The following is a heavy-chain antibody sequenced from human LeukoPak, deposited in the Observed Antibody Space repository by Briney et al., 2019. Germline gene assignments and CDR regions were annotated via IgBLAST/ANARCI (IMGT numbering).Heavy chain of an antibody. Sequence: PGRSLRLSRAASGFTFSSYWMTWVREAPGKGREWVANIKQDGSEKYYVDSVKGRFTISRDNSKNTLYLQMNGLRAEDTAVYYCARRAGAYSHPYDYWGQGTLVTVSS. CDR2: IKQDGSEK. D-gene: IGHD4/OR15-4a*01. V-gene: IGHV3-7*03. CDR3: ARRAGAYSHPYDY. J-gene: IGHJ4*02. CDR1: GFTFSSYW.